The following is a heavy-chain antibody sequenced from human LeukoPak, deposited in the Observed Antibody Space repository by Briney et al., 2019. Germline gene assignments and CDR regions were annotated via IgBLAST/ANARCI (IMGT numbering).Heavy chain of an antibody. Sequence: GASVKVSCTPSVYTFTSCDINWVRQATGQGLEGMGWMNPNSGNTGYGQSFQGRITMTRDISIGTAYMELSNLTSEDTAIYYCTRGSSGRRDNWGQGTLVTVSA. CDR1: VYTFTSCD. CDR3: TRGSSGRRDN. CDR2: MNPNSGNT. V-gene: IGHV1-8*01. D-gene: IGHD6-19*01. J-gene: IGHJ4*02.